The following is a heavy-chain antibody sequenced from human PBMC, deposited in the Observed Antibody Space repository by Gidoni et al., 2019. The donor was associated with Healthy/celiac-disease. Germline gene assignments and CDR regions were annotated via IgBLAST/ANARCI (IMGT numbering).Heavy chain of an antibody. Sequence: QVQLQQWGAGLLKPSATLSLTCAVYGASFSGYYCSWIRQPPGKGLEWIGEINHSGSTNYNPSLKSRVTISVDTSKNQFSLKLSSVTAADTAVYYCARANGYCSSTSCYAGNYFDYWGQGTLVTVSS. CDR3: ARANGYCSSTSCYAGNYFDY. J-gene: IGHJ4*02. CDR1: GASFSGYY. CDR2: INHSGST. D-gene: IGHD2-2*03. V-gene: IGHV4-34*01.